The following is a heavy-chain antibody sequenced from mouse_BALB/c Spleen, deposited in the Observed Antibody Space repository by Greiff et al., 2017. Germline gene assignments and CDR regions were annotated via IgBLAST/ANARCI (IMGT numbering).Heavy chain of an antibody. CDR1: GFTFSSYG. CDR3: ARHTITTVVAPGYFDV. CDR2: ISSGGSYT. D-gene: IGHD1-1*01. J-gene: IGHJ1*01. Sequence: EVQVVESGGDLVKPGGSLKLSCAASGFTFSSYGMSWVRQTPDKRLEWVATISSGGSYTYYPDSVKGRFTISRDNAKNTLYLQMSSLKSEDTAMYYCARHTITTVVAPGYFDVWGAGTTVTVSS. V-gene: IGHV5-6*01.